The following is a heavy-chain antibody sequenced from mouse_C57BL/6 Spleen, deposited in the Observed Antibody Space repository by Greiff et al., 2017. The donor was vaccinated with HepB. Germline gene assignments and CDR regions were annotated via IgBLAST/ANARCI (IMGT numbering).Heavy chain of an antibody. CDR3: ARRYYGSSYGYFDV. Sequence: QVQLQQPGAELVKPGASVKLSCKASGYTFTSYWMHWVKQRPGQGLEWIGMIHPNIGSTNYNEKFKSKATLTVDKSSSTAYMQLSSLTSEDSAVYYCARRYYGSSYGYFDVWGTGTTVTVSS. D-gene: IGHD1-1*01. V-gene: IGHV1-64*01. CDR1: GYTFTSYW. J-gene: IGHJ1*03. CDR2: IHPNIGST.